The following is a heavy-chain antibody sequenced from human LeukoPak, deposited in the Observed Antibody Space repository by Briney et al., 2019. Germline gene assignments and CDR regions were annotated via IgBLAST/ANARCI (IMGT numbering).Heavy chain of an antibody. CDR1: GFIFDDYG. Sequence: RPGGSLRLSCAASGFIFDDYGMSWVRQAPGKGLEWVSDINWKGGSTGYADSVKGRFTISRDNAKNSLYLQMNSLRAEDTAVYYCARGTHYYDISGYDYWGQGTLVIVSS. CDR3: ARGTHYYDISGYDY. J-gene: IGHJ4*02. CDR2: INWKGGST. D-gene: IGHD3-22*01. V-gene: IGHV3-20*04.